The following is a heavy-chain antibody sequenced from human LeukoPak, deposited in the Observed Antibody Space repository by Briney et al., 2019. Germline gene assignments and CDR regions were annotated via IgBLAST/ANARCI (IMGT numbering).Heavy chain of an antibody. CDR2: IHPNNGDT. CDR1: GYTFSGTGWY. D-gene: IGHD3-10*01. V-gene: IGHV1-2*02. CDR3: ARDGPAQMVDLDY. J-gene: IGHJ4*02. Sequence: DSVKVSCKASGYTFSGTGWYLYWLRQAPGQGLECKGWIHPNNGDTAYAQKFEGRVAMTRDTSISTAYMELRRLRPDDTAVYFCARDGPAQMVDLDYWGQGTLVTVSS.